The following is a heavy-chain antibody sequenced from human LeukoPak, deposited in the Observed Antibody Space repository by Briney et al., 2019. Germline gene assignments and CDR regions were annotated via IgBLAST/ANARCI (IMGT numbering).Heavy chain of an antibody. J-gene: IGHJ5*02. Sequence: PSEPLSLTCSVSGGSISSYFWSWIRQPPGKGLELIGYIYYSGSTNYNPSLKSRVTISVDTSKTQFSLKLSSVTAADTAVYYCARGGVGDCSGGSCYFWFDPWGQGTLVTVSS. V-gene: IGHV4-59*01. D-gene: IGHD2-15*01. CDR1: GGSISSYF. CDR2: IYYSGST. CDR3: ARGGVGDCSGGSCYFWFDP.